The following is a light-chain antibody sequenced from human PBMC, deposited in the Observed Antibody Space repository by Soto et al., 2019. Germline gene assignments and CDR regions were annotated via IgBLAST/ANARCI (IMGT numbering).Light chain of an antibody. Sequence: DIQMTQSPSSLSASVGDRVTITCQASQDISNYLNWYQQKPGKAPKLLIYDASNLETGVPSRFSGSVSGTDFTCTISSLQAEDIARYYCQQYDTLPPITSGQWTRREIK. CDR3: QQYDTLPPIT. V-gene: IGKV1-33*01. CDR2: DAS. CDR1: QDISNY. J-gene: IGKJ5*01.